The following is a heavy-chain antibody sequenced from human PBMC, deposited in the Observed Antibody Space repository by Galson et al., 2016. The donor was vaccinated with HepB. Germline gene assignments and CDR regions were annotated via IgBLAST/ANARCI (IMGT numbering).Heavy chain of an antibody. V-gene: IGHV1-46*01. CDR2: INPGDGST. J-gene: IGHJ4*02. Sequence: SVKVSCKASGYTFTPYYMHWVRQAPGQGLEWMGLINPGDGSTSYAQKFQGRVTMTRDTSTSTVYMELSSLTSKDTAVYYCARGSSWSLYCFDYRGQGTLVTVSS. D-gene: IGHD6-13*01. CDR3: ARGSSWSLYCFDY. CDR1: GYTFTPYY.